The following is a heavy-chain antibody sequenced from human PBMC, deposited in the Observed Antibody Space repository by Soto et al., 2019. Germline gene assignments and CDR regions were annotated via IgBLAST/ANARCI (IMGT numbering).Heavy chain of an antibody. CDR3: ARDPWEQWLDNYGMDV. V-gene: IGHV4-4*02. J-gene: IGHJ6*02. Sequence: QVQLQESGPGLVKPSGTLSLTCAVSGGSISSSNWWSWIRQPPGEGLEWIGEIYHSGSTNYNPSLTSRVTISVDKSQNQFSLKLSSVTAADTAVYYCARDPWEQWLDNYGMDVWGQGTTVTVSS. CDR2: IYHSGST. D-gene: IGHD6-19*01. CDR1: GGSISSSNW.